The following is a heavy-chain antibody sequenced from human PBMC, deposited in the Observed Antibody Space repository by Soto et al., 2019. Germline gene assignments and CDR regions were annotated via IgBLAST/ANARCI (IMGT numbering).Heavy chain of an antibody. CDR2: ISDGGKTT. CDR3: AKDLSDFAWYRSDPFHL. CDR1: GFTFSSYA. V-gene: IGHV3-23*01. Sequence: EEQLLESGGGLVQPGGSLRLSCAASGFTFSSYAMSWVRQGPRKGLEWVAGISDGGKTTYYVDSVKGRFTISRDNSRGSLFVQMNSLTPDDTAAYYCAKDLSDFAWYRSDPFHLCGQGTMVTVSS. D-gene: IGHD3-9*01. J-gene: IGHJ3*01.